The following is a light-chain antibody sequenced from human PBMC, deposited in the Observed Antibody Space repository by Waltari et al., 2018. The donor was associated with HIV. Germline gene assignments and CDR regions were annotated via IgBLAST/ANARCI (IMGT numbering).Light chain of an antibody. CDR1: ESIGKY. Sequence: DIRMTQSPSSVSASVGDRVTITCRASESIGKYLNWYQQKPGKAPKLLIHAASTLEGGVPSRFSGSGSGTAFSLTISGLQREDIATYYCQQSYRIPRSFGQGTKLEIK. J-gene: IGKJ2*04. CDR2: AAS. V-gene: IGKV1-39*01. CDR3: QQSYRIPRS.